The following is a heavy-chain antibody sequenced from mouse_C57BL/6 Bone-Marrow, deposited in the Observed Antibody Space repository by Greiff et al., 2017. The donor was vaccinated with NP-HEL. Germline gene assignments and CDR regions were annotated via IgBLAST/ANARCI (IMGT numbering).Heavy chain of an antibody. J-gene: IGHJ2*01. CDR3: AREEDSNYVGLFDY. D-gene: IGHD2-5*01. CDR1: GYTFTSYW. CDR2: IYPGSGRT. V-gene: IGHV1-55*01. Sequence: VQLQQSGAELVKPGSSFPLSFPSSGYTFTSYWITWVKQRPGQGLEWIGDIYPGSGRTHYNEKFKSKATLTVDTSSSTAYMQLSSLTSEDSAVYYCAREEDSNYVGLFDYWGQGTTLTGSS.